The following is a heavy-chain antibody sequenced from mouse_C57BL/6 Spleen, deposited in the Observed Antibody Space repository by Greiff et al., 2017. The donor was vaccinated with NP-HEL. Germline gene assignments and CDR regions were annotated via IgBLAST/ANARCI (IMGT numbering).Heavy chain of an antibody. CDR2: INPNNGGT. J-gene: IGHJ4*01. CDR1: GYTFTDYN. D-gene: IGHD2-3*01. Sequence: EVQLQQSGPELVKPGASVKIPCKASGYTFTDYNMDWVKQSHGKSLEWIGDINPNNGGTIYNQKFKGKATLTVDKSSSTAYMELRSLTSEDTAVYYCARIYDGYPYYAMDYWGQGTSVTVSS. V-gene: IGHV1-18*01. CDR3: ARIYDGYPYYAMDY.